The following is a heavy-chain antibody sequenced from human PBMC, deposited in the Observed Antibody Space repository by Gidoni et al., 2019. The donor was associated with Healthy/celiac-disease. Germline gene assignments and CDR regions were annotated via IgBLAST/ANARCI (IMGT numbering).Heavy chain of an antibody. CDR3: ARDQGYSYGYNWFDP. CDR1: GGSIRSGGYY. Sequence: QVQLQESGPGLVKPSQTLSLTCTVSGGSIRSGGYYWSWIRQHPGKGLEWIGYIYYSGSTYYNPSLKSRVTISVDTSKNQFSLKLSSVTAADTAVYYCARDQGYSYGYNWFDPWGQGTLVTVSS. CDR2: IYYSGST. V-gene: IGHV4-31*03. D-gene: IGHD5-18*01. J-gene: IGHJ5*02.